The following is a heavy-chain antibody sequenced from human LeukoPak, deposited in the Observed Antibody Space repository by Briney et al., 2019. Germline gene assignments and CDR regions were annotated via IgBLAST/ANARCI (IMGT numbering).Heavy chain of an antibody. CDR2: VSGSGAST. V-gene: IGHV3-23*01. Sequence: GGPLRLSCVASGFTFTNYAMTWVRQAPGKGLEWVSGVSGSGASTYYAESVKGRFSISRDNSENMMYLQLSSLRAEDSAVYYCAKGKVGGAVAGPLDSWGQGTLVTVSS. D-gene: IGHD6-19*01. J-gene: IGHJ4*02. CDR1: GFTFTNYA. CDR3: AKGKVGGAVAGPLDS.